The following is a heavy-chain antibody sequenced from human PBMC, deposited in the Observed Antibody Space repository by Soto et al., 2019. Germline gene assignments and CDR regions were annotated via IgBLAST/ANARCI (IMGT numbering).Heavy chain of an antibody. Sequence: QVQLVESGGGVVQPGGSLRLSCVASGFTFSSYGMHWVRQAPGKGLEWVAVIWYDGNKKYYADSVKGRFTISRDNSKNTLYVQMTSLRAGDTAVYYCARGLHSLFDYWGQGALVNVSS. D-gene: IGHD2-21*01. V-gene: IGHV3-33*01. CDR2: IWYDGNKK. J-gene: IGHJ4*02. CDR1: GFTFSSYG. CDR3: ARGLHSLFDY.